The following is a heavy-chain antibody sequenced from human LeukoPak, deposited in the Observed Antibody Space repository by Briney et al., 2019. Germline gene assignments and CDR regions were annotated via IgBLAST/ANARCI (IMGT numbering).Heavy chain of an antibody. Sequence: GGSLTLSCAATGFPLTTYWMSWVRQAPGKGLEWVSSFGTRSTSIYHAGSVKGRFAISRDNAKNSLYLQMNSLRAEDTALYYCAREVSQGFDFWGQGTLVTGSS. CDR1: GFPLTTYW. CDR2: FGTRSTSI. CDR3: AREVSQGFDF. J-gene: IGHJ4*01. V-gene: IGHV3-21*01. D-gene: IGHD3-22*01.